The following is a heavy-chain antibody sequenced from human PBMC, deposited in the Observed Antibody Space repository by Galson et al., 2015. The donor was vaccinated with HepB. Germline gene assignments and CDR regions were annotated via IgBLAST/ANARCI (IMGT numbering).Heavy chain of an antibody. J-gene: IGHJ4*02. V-gene: IGHV3-23*01. D-gene: IGHD3-16*01. CDR2: ISGDGFNT. CDR3: VRWGSFDS. CDR1: GVTFKDPA. Sequence: SLRLSCAGSGVTFKDPAVSWFRQAPGKGLEWVSTISGDGFNTHYADSVKGRFTISRDNAKNSVTLQMNSLRVEDTAVYYCVRWGSFDSWGQGTLVIVSS.